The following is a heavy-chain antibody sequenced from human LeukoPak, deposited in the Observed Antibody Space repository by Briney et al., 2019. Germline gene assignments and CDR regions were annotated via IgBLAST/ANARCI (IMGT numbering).Heavy chain of an antibody. CDR1: GYTFTGYY. J-gene: IGHJ4*02. Sequence: ASVKVSCKASGYTFTGYYMHWVRQAPGHGLEWMGWINPNSGGTNYAQKFQGRVTMTRDTSISTAYMELSRLRSDDTAVYYCASPFYYYDSSGYPPFDYWGQGTLVTVSS. CDR2: INPNSGGT. CDR3: ASPFYYYDSSGYPPFDY. V-gene: IGHV1-2*02. D-gene: IGHD3-22*01.